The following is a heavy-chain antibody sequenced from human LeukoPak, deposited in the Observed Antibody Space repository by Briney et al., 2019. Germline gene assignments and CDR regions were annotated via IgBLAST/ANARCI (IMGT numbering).Heavy chain of an antibody. V-gene: IGHV3-30*02. CDR1: GFTFSSYG. D-gene: IGHD3-22*01. Sequence: GGSLRLSCAASGFTFSSYGMHWVRQAPGKGLEWVAFVRYDGSNKYYADSVKGRFAISRDNSKNTLYLQMNSLRAEDTAVYYCASNHYYDSSGYYREHYYFDYWGQGTLVTVSS. J-gene: IGHJ4*02. CDR3: ASNHYYDSSGYYREHYYFDY. CDR2: VRYDGSNK.